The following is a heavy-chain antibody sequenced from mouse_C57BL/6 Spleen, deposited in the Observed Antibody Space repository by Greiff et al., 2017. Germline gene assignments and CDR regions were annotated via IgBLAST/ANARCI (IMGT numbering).Heavy chain of an antibody. CDR2: ISYDGSN. J-gene: IGHJ4*01. V-gene: IGHV3-6*01. D-gene: IGHD2-2*01. Sequence: EVKLMESGPGLVKPSQSLSLTCSVTGYSITSGYYWNWIRQFPGNKLEWMGYISYDGSNNYNPSLKNRISITRDTSTNQFFLKLNSVTTEDTATXYCARGLEPSLMDYWGQGTSVTVSS. CDR1: GYSITSGYY. CDR3: ARGLEPSLMDY.